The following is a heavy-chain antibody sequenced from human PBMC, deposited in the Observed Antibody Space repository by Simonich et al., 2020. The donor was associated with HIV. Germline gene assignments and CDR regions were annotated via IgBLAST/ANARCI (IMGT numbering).Heavy chain of an antibody. J-gene: IGHJ4*02. CDR3: ARQLYSGYDFGPGSYYFDY. D-gene: IGHD5-12*01. V-gene: IGHV4-34*01. Sequence: QEHLQHWGAGLLKPSETLSLTCAVYIGSFSGSYWSWIRQPPWKVMDWIGEINNSGRSIYTQSLKSRVTISVDTSKNQFSLKLSSVTAADTAVYYCARQLYSGYDFGPGSYYFDYWGQGTLVTVSS. CDR2: INNSGRS. CDR1: IGSFSGSY.